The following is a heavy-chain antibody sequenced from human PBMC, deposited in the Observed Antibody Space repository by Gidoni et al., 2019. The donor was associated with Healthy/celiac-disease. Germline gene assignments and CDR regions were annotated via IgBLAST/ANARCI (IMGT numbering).Heavy chain of an antibody. J-gene: IGHJ3*02. CDR2: IYYSGST. D-gene: IGHD3-22*01. Sequence: ESGPGLVKPSETLSLTCTVAGGSISSSSYYWGWIRQPPGKGLEWIGSIYYSGSTYYNPSLKSRVTISVDTSKTQFSLKLSSVTAADTAVYYCARSVPHYSDSMFAFDIWGQGTMVTVSS. CDR3: ARSVPHYSDSMFAFDI. V-gene: IGHV4-39*01. CDR1: GGSISSSSYY.